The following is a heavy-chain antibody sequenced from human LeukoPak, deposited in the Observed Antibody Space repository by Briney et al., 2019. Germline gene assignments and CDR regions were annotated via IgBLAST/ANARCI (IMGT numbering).Heavy chain of an antibody. V-gene: IGHV1-69*04. CDR3: ARVWSGVGATTSIYYYYGMDV. D-gene: IGHD1-26*01. J-gene: IGHJ6*02. CDR2: IIPILGIA. Sequence: ASVKVSCKASGGTFSSYAISWVRQAPGHGLEWMGRIIPILGIANYAQKFQGRVTITADKSTSTAYMELSSLRSEDTAVYYCARVWSGVGATTSIYYYYGMDVWGQGTTVTVSS. CDR1: GGTFSSYA.